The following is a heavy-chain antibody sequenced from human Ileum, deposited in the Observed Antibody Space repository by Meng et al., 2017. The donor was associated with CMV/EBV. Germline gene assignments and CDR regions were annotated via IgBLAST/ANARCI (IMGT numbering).Heavy chain of an antibody. CDR2: LRTSGTT. V-gene: IGHV4-4*07. D-gene: IGHD3-10*01. Sequence: QGQLQASGPGLVKPWETPSLTCIVSGDSISGYHWTWIRKPAGKGLEWIGRLRTSGTTDHNPSLKSRVTLSIDTSKNQFSLKLNSVTAADTAVYYCGRAGARGVPVDMWGQGTLVTVSS. J-gene: IGHJ4*02. CDR1: GDSISGYH. CDR3: GRAGARGVPVDM.